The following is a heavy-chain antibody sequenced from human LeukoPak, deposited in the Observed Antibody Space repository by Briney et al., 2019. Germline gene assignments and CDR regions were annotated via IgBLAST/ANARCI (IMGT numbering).Heavy chain of an antibody. Sequence: GGSLRLSCAASGFNFSSYEMNWVRQAPGKGLEWVSYISTSGTIIYYADSVKGRFTISRDNAKNSLYLQMNSLRAEDTAVYYCAREGRFGELLWAYYYYYMDVWGKGTTVTVSS. J-gene: IGHJ6*03. CDR2: ISTSGTII. V-gene: IGHV3-48*03. D-gene: IGHD3-10*01. CDR3: AREGRFGELLWAYYYYYMDV. CDR1: GFNFSSYE.